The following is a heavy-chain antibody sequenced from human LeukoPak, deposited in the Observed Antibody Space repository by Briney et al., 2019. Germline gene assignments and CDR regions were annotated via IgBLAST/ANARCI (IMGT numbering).Heavy chain of an antibody. CDR2: INPNTGGT. Sequence: ASVKVSCXASGYTFTGYYMHWVRQAPGQGLEWMGRINPNTGGTTYAQRFQGRVTMTRDTSISTAYMELSRLRSDDTAVYYCARDFRGFYDAFDIWGQGTMVTVSS. CDR1: GYTFTGYY. CDR3: ARDFRGFYDAFDI. J-gene: IGHJ3*02. V-gene: IGHV1-2*06. D-gene: IGHD2/OR15-2a*01.